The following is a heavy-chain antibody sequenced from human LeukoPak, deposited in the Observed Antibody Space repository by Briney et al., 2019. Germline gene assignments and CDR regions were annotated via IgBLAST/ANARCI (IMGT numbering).Heavy chain of an antibody. Sequence: SETLSLTCTVSGGSISSYYWSWIRQPPGKGLERVGYIYYSGSTNYSPSLKSRVTISVDTSKNQFSLKLSSVTAADTAVYYCARINWGREYYFDYWGQGTLVTVSS. CDR1: GGSISSYY. D-gene: IGHD7-27*01. V-gene: IGHV4-59*01. J-gene: IGHJ4*02. CDR3: ARINWGREYYFDY. CDR2: IYYSGST.